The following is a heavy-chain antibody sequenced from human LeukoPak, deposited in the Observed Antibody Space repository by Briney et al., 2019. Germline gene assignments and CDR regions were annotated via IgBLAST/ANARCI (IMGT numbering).Heavy chain of an antibody. CDR2: IYSSGST. D-gene: IGHD1-26*01. J-gene: IGHJ4*02. Sequence: PSETLSLTCSVSGDSIRGYYWSWIRQPARKGLEWIGRIYSSGSTNYNPSLKSRGTMSVDTSKNQFSLKLTSMTAADTAVYFCARESGSYSRIEFWGQGTLVTVSS. V-gene: IGHV4-4*07. CDR1: GDSIRGYY. CDR3: ARESGSYSRIEF.